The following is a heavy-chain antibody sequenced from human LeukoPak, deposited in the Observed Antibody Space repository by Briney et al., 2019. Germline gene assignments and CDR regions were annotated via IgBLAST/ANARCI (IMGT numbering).Heavy chain of an antibody. D-gene: IGHD7-27*01. CDR3: TRDLGNWDIDY. J-gene: IGHJ4*02. V-gene: IGHV4-39*07. CDR1: GGSINSGSYF. Sequence: SETLSLTCTVSGGSINSGSYFWGWIRQPPGRGLEWIGSIYYSGSTHYNPSLKSRVTISSDTSRNQFSLKLSSVTAADTAVYYCTRDLGNWDIDYWGQGTLVTVSS. CDR2: IYYSGST.